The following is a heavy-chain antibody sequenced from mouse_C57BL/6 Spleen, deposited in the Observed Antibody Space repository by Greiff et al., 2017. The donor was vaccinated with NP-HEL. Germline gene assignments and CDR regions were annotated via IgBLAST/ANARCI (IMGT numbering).Heavy chain of an antibody. CDR3: GRGYYGSSYNWFDY. CDR1: GYTFTSYW. J-gene: IGHJ3*01. V-gene: IGHV1-55*01. Sequence: QVQLKQPGAELVKPGASVKMSCKASGYTFTSYWITWVKQRPGQGLEWIGDIYPGSGGTNYNEKFKSKATLTVATSSSTAYMQLSSLTSEASAVYYGGRGYYGSSYNWFDYWGQGTLVTVSA. D-gene: IGHD1-1*01. CDR2: IYPGSGGT.